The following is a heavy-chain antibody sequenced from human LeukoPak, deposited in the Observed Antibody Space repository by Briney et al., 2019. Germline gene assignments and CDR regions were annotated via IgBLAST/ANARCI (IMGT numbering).Heavy chain of an antibody. D-gene: IGHD6-13*01. J-gene: IGHJ5*02. CDR2: INHSGST. CDR1: GGSFSGYF. CDR3: VRDQQLGSYNWFDP. Sequence: SETLSLTCAVYGGSFSGYFWSWIRLPPGKGLEWIGEINHSGSTNYNSSLKSRVTISVDTFKNQFSLKLSSVTAADTAVYYCVRDQQLGSYNWFDPWGQGNLVTVSS. V-gene: IGHV4-34*01.